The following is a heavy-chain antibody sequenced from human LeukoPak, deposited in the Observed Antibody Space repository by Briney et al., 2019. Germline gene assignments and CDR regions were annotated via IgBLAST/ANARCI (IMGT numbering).Heavy chain of an antibody. CDR2: ISGSGGST. CDR3: AKALGITIFGVVSYYFDY. Sequence: GGSLRLSCAASGFTFSSYAMSWVRQAPGKGLEWDSAISGSGGSTYYADSVKGRFTISRDNSKNTLYLQMNSLRAEDTAVYYCAKALGITIFGVVSYYFDYWGQGTLVTVSS. J-gene: IGHJ4*02. V-gene: IGHV3-23*01. CDR1: GFTFSSYA. D-gene: IGHD3-3*01.